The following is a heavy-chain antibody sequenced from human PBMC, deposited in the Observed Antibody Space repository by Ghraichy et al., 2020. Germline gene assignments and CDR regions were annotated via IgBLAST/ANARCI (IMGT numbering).Heavy chain of an antibody. CDR3: VKDDGYRSSLGDY. CDR2: IGGSDGAT. V-gene: IGHV3-23*01. J-gene: IGHJ4*02. CDR1: GFPFSNYA. D-gene: IGHD6-6*01. Sequence: GGSLRLSCAASGFPFSNYAMSWVRQAPGKGLEWVSGIGGSDGATYYADSVKGRFTISRDISKNTLYLEMNTLRAEDTAVYYCVKDDGYRSSLGDYWGQGTLVTVSS.